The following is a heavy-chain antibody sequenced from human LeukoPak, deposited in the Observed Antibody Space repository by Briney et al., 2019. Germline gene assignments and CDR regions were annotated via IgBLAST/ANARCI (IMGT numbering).Heavy chain of an antibody. D-gene: IGHD1-20*01. CDR1: GGSISSYY. J-gene: IGHJ1*01. CDR3: ARDAYGITGHKKYFQH. Sequence: SETLSLTCTVSGGSISSYYWSWIRQPPGKGLEWIGYIYYSGSTNYNPSLKSRVTISVDRSKNQFSLKLSSVTAADTAVYYCARDAYGITGHKKYFQHWGQGTLVTVSS. V-gene: IGHV4-59*12. CDR2: IYYSGST.